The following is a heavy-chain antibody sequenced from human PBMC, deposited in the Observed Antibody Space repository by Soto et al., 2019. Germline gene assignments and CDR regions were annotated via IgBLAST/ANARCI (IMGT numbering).Heavy chain of an antibody. D-gene: IGHD2-8*02. Sequence: GSLRLSCAVSGFTFINYAMTCVLQSPVKGLEWVSVMSGNGGRILYADSVKGRFTISRDNSKNTLYLQMNSLRLEDTAVYYCVKDPVSGGTGGAWFDYWGQGTLVTVSS. CDR1: GFTFINYA. CDR2: MSGNGGRI. V-gene: IGHV3-23*01. CDR3: VKDPVSGGTGGAWFDY. J-gene: IGHJ4*02.